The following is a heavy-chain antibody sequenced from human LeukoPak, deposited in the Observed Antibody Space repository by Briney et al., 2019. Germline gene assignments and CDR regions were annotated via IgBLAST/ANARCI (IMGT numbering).Heavy chain of an antibody. CDR2: IYYSGST. Sequence: SETLSLTCTVPGGSISSSSYYWGWIRQPPGKGLEWIGSIYYSGSTYYNPSLKSRVTISVDTSKNQFSLKLSSVTAADTAVYYCARTMTPHWFDPWGQGTLVTVSS. CDR1: GGSISSSSYY. V-gene: IGHV4-39*01. J-gene: IGHJ5*02. CDR3: ARTMTPHWFDP.